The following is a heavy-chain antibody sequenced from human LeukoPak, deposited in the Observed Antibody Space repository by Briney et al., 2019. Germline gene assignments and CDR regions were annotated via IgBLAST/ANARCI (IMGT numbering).Heavy chain of an antibody. CDR1: GFTFSNYS. Sequence: GGSLRLSCAGSGFTFSNYSINWVRQAPGKGLEWVSSISPSSHYIYYADSVRGRFTISRDNARNSLYLQMNSLRDEDTAVYYCARDRHTAMVYYYYYMYVWGTGTTVTVSS. CDR2: ISPSSHYI. D-gene: IGHD5-18*01. CDR3: ARDRHTAMVYYYYYMYV. J-gene: IGHJ6*03. V-gene: IGHV3-21*04.